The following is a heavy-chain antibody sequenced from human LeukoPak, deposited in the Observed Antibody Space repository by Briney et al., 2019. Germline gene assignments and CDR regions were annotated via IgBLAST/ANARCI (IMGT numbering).Heavy chain of an antibody. CDR2: ISGSLDST. D-gene: IGHD1-26*01. CDR3: AKDPVGATTSWDPAFDY. J-gene: IGHJ4*02. V-gene: IGHV3-23*01. Sequence: GGSLRLSCATSGFTLRSYGMSWVRQAPGKGLEWVSSISGSLDSTYYADSVKGRFTISRDNSKNTLYLQMNSLRAEDTAVYYCAKDPVGATTSWDPAFDYWGQGTPVTVSS. CDR1: GFTLRSYG.